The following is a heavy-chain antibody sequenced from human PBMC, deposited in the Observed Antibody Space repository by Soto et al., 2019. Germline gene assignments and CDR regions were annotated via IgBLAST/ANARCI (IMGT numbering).Heavy chain of an antibody. CDR1: GASISSYY. V-gene: IGHV4-59*01. CDR3: ARMNYYDTSGYPFDY. CDR2: IYFRGTT. J-gene: IGHJ4*02. Sequence: SETLSLTCPVSGASISSYYWSWIRQPPGKGLEWIGYIYFRGTTNNTPSLESRVTMSADTSKNQFSLKLNSVTAADTAVYYCARMNYYDTSGYPFDYWGQGMMVTVSS. D-gene: IGHD3-22*01.